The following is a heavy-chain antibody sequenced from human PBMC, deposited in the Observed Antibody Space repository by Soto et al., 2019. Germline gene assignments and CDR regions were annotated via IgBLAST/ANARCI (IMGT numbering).Heavy chain of an antibody. CDR1: GYTFTSYG. J-gene: IGHJ5*02. D-gene: IGHD2-15*01. CDR2: ISAYNGNT. Sequence: QVQLVQSGAEVKKPGASVKVSCKASGYTFTSYGISLVRQAPGQGLEWMGWISAYNGNTNYAQKLQGRVTMTTVTSTSTAYMELWSLRYDDTAVYYCASDYCSGVSCDGWFDPWGQGPLVTISS. CDR3: ASDYCSGVSCDGWFDP. V-gene: IGHV1-18*01.